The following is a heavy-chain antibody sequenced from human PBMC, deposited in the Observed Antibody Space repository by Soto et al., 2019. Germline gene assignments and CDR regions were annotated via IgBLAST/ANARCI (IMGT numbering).Heavy chain of an antibody. CDR1: GFTFNSYS. CDR3: VRDHNYAFDY. J-gene: IGHJ4*02. Sequence: EVHLVESGGGLVHPGGSLRLSCAGSGFTFNSYSMNWVRQAPGKGLEWVSYIISSTIFYADSVKGRFTISRDDAKSSLYLQMNSLRDEDTAVYYCVRDHNYAFDYWGQGTLVTVSS. V-gene: IGHV3-48*02. CDR2: IISSTI. D-gene: IGHD5-18*01.